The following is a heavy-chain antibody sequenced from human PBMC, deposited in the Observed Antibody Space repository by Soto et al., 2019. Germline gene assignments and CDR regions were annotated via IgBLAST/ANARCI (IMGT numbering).Heavy chain of an antibody. Sequence: PSQTLSLTCTVSGGSSSSYDWSWIRQPARKGLEWIGYIYYSGSTNYNPSLKSRVTISVDTSKNQFYLTLTSVAAAETAVYYCALGREISVRPYYYGMDVWGQGTTVTVSS. CDR3: ALGREISVRPYYYGMDV. D-gene: IGHD6-6*01. V-gene: IGHV4-59*01. J-gene: IGHJ6*02. CDR1: GGSSSSYD. CDR2: IYYSGST.